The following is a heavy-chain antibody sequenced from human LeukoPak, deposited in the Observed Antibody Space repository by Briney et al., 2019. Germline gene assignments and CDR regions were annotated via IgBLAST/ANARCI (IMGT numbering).Heavy chain of an antibody. J-gene: IGHJ4*02. CDR2: VHPSEGT. Sequence: SETLSLTCAVSGGSVSHSNWWTWVRQSPGKGLEWIGEVHPSEGTNYNPSLKSRVTISVDKSKNQFSLKLSSVTAADTAVYYCARQPTEYSSRTGPDYWGQGTLVTVSS. V-gene: IGHV4-4*02. CDR3: ARQPTEYSSRTGPDY. CDR1: GGSVSHSNW. D-gene: IGHD6-6*01.